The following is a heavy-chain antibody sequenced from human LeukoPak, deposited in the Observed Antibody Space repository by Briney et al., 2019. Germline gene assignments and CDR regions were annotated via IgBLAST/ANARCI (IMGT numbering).Heavy chain of an antibody. CDR3: AREAPTTVVTPDY. J-gene: IGHJ4*02. CDR1: GFTFSSYS. D-gene: IGHD4-23*01. V-gene: IGHV3-21*01. Sequence: GGSLRLSCAASGFTFSSYSMNWVRQAPGKGLEWVSSISSSSSYIYYADSLKGRFTISRDNAKNSLYLQMNSLRAEDTAVYYCAREAPTTVVTPDYWGQGTLVTVSS. CDR2: ISSSSSYI.